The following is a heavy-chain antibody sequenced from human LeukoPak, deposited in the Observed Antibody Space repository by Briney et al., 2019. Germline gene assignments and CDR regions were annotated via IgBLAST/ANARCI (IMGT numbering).Heavy chain of an antibody. J-gene: IGHJ4*02. CDR3: ARGLGYYYDSSGYFDY. CDR2: INHSGST. Sequence: SETLSLTCAVYGGSFSGYYWSWIRQPPGKGLEWIGEINHSGSTNYSPSLKSRVTISVDTSKNQFSLKLSSVTAADTAVYYCARGLGYYYDSSGYFDYWGQGTLVTVSS. D-gene: IGHD3-22*01. V-gene: IGHV4-34*01. CDR1: GGSFSGYY.